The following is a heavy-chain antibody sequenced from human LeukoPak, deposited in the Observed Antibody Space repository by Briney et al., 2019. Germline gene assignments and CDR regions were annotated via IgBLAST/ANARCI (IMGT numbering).Heavy chain of an antibody. Sequence: ASVKVSCKASGYTFTSYGISWVRQAPGHGLEWMGWISAYNGNTNYAQKLQGRVTMTTDTSTSTAYMELRSLRSDDTAVYYCARDLRYCSSTRCYHPHCYWGQGTLVTVSS. CDR1: GYTFTSYG. CDR3: ARDLRYCSSTRCYHPHCY. D-gene: IGHD2-2*01. V-gene: IGHV1-18*01. CDR2: ISAYNGNT. J-gene: IGHJ4*02.